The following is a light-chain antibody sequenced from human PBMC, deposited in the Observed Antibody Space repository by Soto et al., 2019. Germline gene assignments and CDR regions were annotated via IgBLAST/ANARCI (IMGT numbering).Light chain of an antibody. Sequence: QLVLTQPPSVSGAPGQRVTISCTGDSSNIGAGYDVQWYQQLPGTAPKLLIHGNSNRPSGVPDRFSGSESGTSASLAITGLRAEDEADYYCQSYDSGLSGVVFGGGTKLTVL. J-gene: IGLJ2*01. V-gene: IGLV1-40*01. CDR1: SSNIGAGYD. CDR3: QSYDSGLSGVV. CDR2: GNS.